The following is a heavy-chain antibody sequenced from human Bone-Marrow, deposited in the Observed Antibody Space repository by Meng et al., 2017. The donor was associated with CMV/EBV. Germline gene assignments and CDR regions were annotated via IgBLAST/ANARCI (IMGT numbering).Heavy chain of an antibody. CDR2: IRYDGSNK. CDR1: GFTFSSYG. D-gene: IGHD5-18*01. V-gene: IGHV3-30*02. CDR3: ARFRSAGYSYGYGRYFDY. J-gene: IGHJ4*02. Sequence: GESLKISCAASGFTFSSYGMHWVRQAPGKGLEWVAFIRYDGSNKYYADSVKGRFTISRDNSKNTLYLQMNSLRAEDTAVYYCARFRSAGYSYGYGRYFDYWGQGTLVTVSS.